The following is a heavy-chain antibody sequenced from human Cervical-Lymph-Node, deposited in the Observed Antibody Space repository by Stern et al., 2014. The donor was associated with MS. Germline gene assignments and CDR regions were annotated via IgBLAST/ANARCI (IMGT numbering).Heavy chain of an antibody. J-gene: IGHJ4*02. CDR3: ARDSSSWYAIDY. CDR2: ISSSSSYI. V-gene: IGHV3-21*01. Sequence: EVQLVESGGGLVKPGGSLRLSCAASGFTFSSYSMNWVRQAPGKELEWVSSISSSSSYIYYADSVKGRFTISRDNAKNSLYLQMNSLRAEDTAVYYCARDSSSWYAIDYWGQGTLVTVSS. D-gene: IGHD6-13*01. CDR1: GFTFSSYS.